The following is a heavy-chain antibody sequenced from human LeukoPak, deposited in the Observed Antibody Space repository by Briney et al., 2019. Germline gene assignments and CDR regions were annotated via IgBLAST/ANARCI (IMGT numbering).Heavy chain of an antibody. CDR2: ISSSSSTI. Sequence: TGGSLRLSCAASGFTFSSYSMNWVRQAPGKGLEWVSYISSSSSTIYYADSVKGRFTISRDNSKNTLYLQMNSLRAEDTAVYYCAKEVLSGYGMDVWGQGTTVTVSS. V-gene: IGHV3-48*01. CDR1: GFTFSSYS. D-gene: IGHD2-8*02. CDR3: AKEVLSGYGMDV. J-gene: IGHJ6*02.